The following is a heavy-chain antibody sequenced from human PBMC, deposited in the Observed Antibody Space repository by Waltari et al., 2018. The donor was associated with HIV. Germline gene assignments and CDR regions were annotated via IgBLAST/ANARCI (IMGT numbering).Heavy chain of an antibody. Sequence: QVQLQESGPGLVKPSETLSLTCTVSGGSISSHYWSWIRQSPGRGLEWIGYIYNNGDTNYSPSFRSRVTISLDTSKSQFFLKLRSVTAADTAVYYCAREAHCRGGTCYRPYWGQGALVTVSS. CDR2: IYNNGDT. J-gene: IGHJ4*02. V-gene: IGHV4-59*11. CDR1: GGSISSHY. D-gene: IGHD2-15*01. CDR3: AREAHCRGGTCYRPY.